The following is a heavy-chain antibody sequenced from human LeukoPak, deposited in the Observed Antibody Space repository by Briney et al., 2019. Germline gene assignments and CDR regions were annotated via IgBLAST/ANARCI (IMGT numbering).Heavy chain of an antibody. CDR3: ARDVYGYSYGYEFQH. CDR2: ISYDGSNK. J-gene: IGHJ1*01. Sequence: GRSLRLSCAASGFTFSSYAMHWVRQAPGKGLEWVGVISYDGSNKYYADSVKGRFTISRDNSKNTLYLQMNSLGAEDAAVYYCARDVYGYSYGYEFQHWGQGTLVTVSS. CDR1: GFTFSSYA. D-gene: IGHD5-18*01. V-gene: IGHV3-30*04.